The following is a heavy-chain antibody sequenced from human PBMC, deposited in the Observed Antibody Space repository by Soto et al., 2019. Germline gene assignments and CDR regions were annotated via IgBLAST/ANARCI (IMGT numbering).Heavy chain of an antibody. CDR3: AKGGNSYGFFDY. D-gene: IGHD5-18*01. Sequence: PGVSLRLSCAASGFTFSSYAMGWARQAPGKGLEWVSANSGSGGSIYYADSVKGRFTISRDNSKNTLYLQMNSLRAEDTAVYYCAKGGNSYGFFDYWGQGTLVTVSS. CDR1: GFTFSSYA. V-gene: IGHV3-23*01. J-gene: IGHJ4*02. CDR2: NSGSGGSI.